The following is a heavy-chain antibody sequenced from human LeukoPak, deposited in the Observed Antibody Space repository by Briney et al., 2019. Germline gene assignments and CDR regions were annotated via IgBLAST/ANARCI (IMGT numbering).Heavy chain of an antibody. V-gene: IGHV4-59*01. D-gene: IGHD5-18*01. CDR2: IYYSGST. CDR1: DGYISSYY. J-gene: IGHJ4*02. CDR3: ARGMVDTAMTN. Sequence: ASETLSLTCTVSDGYISSYYWGWIRQSPGKGLEWIGYIYYSGSTNYNPSLKSRVTISVDTSKNQFSLKLSSVTAADTAVYYCARGMVDTAMTNWGQGTLVTVSS.